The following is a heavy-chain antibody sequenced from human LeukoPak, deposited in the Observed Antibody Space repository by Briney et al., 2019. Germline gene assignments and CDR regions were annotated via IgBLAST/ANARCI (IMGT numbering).Heavy chain of an antibody. J-gene: IGHJ4*02. CDR2: INPDGSSI. V-gene: IGHV3-74*01. CDR3: ATAGNYRFDY. Sequence: GGSLRLSCAASGFTFRNYWVHWVRHAPGKGLVWVSRINPDGSSINYADSVKGRFTISRDNAKNTLYLQMNSLRAEDTAVYYCATAGNYRFDYWGQGTLVTVSS. CDR1: GFTFRNYW. D-gene: IGHD1-7*01.